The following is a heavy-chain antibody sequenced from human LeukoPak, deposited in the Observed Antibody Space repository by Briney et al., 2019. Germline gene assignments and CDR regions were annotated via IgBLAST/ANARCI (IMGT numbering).Heavy chain of an antibody. CDR3: TRSVAGNDFLYYFDY. CDR2: IRSKAYGGTT. V-gene: IGHV3-49*04. Sequence: PGGSLRLFCTASGFTFGDYAMRWVRQAPGKGLEWVGFIRSKAYGGTTEYAASVKGRFTISRDDSKSIAYLQMNSLKTEDTAVYYCTRSVAGNDFLYYFDYWGQGTLVTVSS. CDR1: GFTFGDYA. D-gene: IGHD6-19*01. J-gene: IGHJ4*02.